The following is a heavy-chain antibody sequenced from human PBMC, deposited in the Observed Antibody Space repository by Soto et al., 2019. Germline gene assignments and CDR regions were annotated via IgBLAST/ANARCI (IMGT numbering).Heavy chain of an antibody. CDR3: TRHHPHHYDSSGYFDY. CDR2: IFYTGRT. CDR1: DGSISTSSYY. J-gene: IGHJ4*02. D-gene: IGHD3-22*01. Sequence: SETLSLTCTVSDGSISTSSYYWGWIRQSPGKGLEWIGTIFYTGRTYYNPSLESRVTLFVDTSKNQFSLHLTSVTAADTALYYCTRHHPHHYDSSGYFDYWGQGALVTVS. V-gene: IGHV4-39*01.